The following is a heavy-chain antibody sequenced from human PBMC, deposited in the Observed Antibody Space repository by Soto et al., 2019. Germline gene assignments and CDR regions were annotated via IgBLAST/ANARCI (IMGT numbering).Heavy chain of an antibody. V-gene: IGHV1-8*01. CDR3: ARRYSGDDHERDYYYYYMDV. CDR1: GYTFTSYD. CDR2: MNPNSGNT. D-gene: IGHD5-12*01. Sequence: QVQLVQSGAEVKKPGASVKVSCKASGYTFTSYDINWVRQATGQGLEWMGWMNPNSGNTGYAQKFQGRVTMTRNTSISTAYMELSSLRSEDTAVYYCARRYSGDDHERDYYYYYMDVWGKGTTVTVSS. J-gene: IGHJ6*03.